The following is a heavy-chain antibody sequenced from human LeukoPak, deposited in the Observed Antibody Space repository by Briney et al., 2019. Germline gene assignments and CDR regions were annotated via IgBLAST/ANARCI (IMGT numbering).Heavy chain of an antibody. D-gene: IGHD3-22*01. CDR1: GFTFSSYS. V-gene: IGHV3-7*01. J-gene: IGHJ4*02. Sequence: GGSLRLSCAASGFTFSSYSMNWVRQAPGKGLEWVANIKQDGSEKYYVDSVKGRFTISRDNAKNSLYLQMNSLRAEDTAVYYCAREGYYDSSGYLNYWGQGTLVTVSS. CDR2: IKQDGSEK. CDR3: AREGYYDSSGYLNY.